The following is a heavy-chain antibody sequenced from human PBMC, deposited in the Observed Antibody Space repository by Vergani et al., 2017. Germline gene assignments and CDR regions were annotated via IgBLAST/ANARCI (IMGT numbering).Heavy chain of an antibody. CDR1: GFTFTSSA. CDR2: IVVGSGNT. CDR3: AAGGGWELLLDY. Sequence: QMQLVQSGPEVKKPGTSVKVSCKASGFTFTSSAVQWVRQARGQRLEWIGWIVVGSGNTNYAQKFQERVTITRDMSTSTAYMELSSLRSEDTAVYYCAAGGGWELLLDYWGQGTLVTVSS. D-gene: IGHD1-26*01. V-gene: IGHV1-58*01. J-gene: IGHJ4*02.